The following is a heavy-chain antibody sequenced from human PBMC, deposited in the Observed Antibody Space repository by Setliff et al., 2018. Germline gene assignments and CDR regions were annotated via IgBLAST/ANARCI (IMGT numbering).Heavy chain of an antibody. CDR3: ARLSHILTGYLNYYYYMDV. J-gene: IGHJ6*03. CDR1: GYTFTDYA. D-gene: IGHD3-9*01. V-gene: IGHV1-3*01. CDR2: INPGNGNT. Sequence: ASVKVSCKASGYTFTDYAMHWVRQAPGQRLEWMGWINPGNGNTKYSQKFQGRVTMTRNTSISTAYMELSSLRSEDTAVYYCARLSHILTGYLNYYYYMDVWGKGTTVTVSS.